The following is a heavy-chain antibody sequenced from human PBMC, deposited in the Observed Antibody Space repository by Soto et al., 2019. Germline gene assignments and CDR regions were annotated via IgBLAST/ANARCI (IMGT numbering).Heavy chain of an antibody. Sequence: SVKVSCKASGGSFTSYIFTWVRQAPGQGLEWMGRVIPIQGTANYALKFQDRVTITADKSTNTVYMELRSLRPEDTALYYCAKSLVFVDPAYMEVWGKGITVTVSS. CDR1: GGSFTSYI. CDR3: AKSLVFVDPAYMEV. V-gene: IGHV1-69*08. J-gene: IGHJ6*03. D-gene: IGHD2-21*01. CDR2: VIPIQGTA.